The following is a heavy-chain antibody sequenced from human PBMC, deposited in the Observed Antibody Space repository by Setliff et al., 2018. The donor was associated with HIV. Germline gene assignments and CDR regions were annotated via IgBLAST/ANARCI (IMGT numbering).Heavy chain of an antibody. CDR2: IYQSGTT. Sequence: SETLSLTCTVSGGPITTSTYYWGWIRQPPGKGLEYIGNIYQSGTTYYNSSLASRVTMSLDTSKNQFSLKLNSVTAADTAVYYCARLAIPAATTDYWGQGTLVTVSS. CDR1: GGPITTSTYY. J-gene: IGHJ4*02. V-gene: IGHV4-39*01. CDR3: ARLAIPAATTDY. D-gene: IGHD2-2*01.